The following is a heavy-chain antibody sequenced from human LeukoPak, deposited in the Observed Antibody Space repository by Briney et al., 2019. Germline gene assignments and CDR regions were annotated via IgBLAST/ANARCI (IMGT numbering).Heavy chain of an antibody. CDR2: INPNSGGT. V-gene: IGHV1-2*02. CDR1: GYTFTGYY. J-gene: IGHJ4*02. D-gene: IGHD4-17*01. CDR3: ARDPSYGDYGLFDY. Sequence: ASVKVSCKASGYTFTGYYMHWVRQAPGQGLEWMGWINPNSGGTKYAQKLQGRVTMTTDTSTSTAYMELRSLRSDDTAVYYCARDPSYGDYGLFDYWGQGTLVTVSS.